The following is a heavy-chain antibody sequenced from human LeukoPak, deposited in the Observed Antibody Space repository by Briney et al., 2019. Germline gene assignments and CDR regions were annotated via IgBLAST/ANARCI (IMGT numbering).Heavy chain of an antibody. D-gene: IGHD3-10*01. CDR3: ARQTMVRGVYYYGMDV. J-gene: IGHJ6*04. CDR1: GYSFTSYW. CDR2: IDPSDSYT. Sequence: GEPLRISCKGSGYSFTSYWISWVRQMPGKGLEWMGRIDPSDSYTNYSPSFQGHVTISADKSISTAYLQWSSLKASDTAMYYCARQTMVRGVYYYGMDVWGKGTTVTVSP. V-gene: IGHV5-10-1*01.